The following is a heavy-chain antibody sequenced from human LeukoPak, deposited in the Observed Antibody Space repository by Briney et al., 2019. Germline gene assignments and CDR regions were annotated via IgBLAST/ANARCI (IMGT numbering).Heavy chain of an antibody. D-gene: IGHD2-15*01. V-gene: IGHV1-18*01. CDR2: ISAYKANT. CDR3: ARYCSGTKCPRGWFDP. Sequence: ASVKVSCKASGYIFTSYGITWVRQAHGQGLEWMGWISAYKANTNYAQNLQGRVTMTTDASTGTAYMELRSLRSDDTAVYYCARYCSGTKCPRGWFDPWGQGTLVTVSS. J-gene: IGHJ5*02. CDR1: GYIFTSYG.